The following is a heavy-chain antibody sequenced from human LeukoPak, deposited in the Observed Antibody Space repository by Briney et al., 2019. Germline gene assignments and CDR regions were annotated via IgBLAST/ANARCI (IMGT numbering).Heavy chain of an antibody. CDR3: AKVMAYSGNQAIDY. D-gene: IGHD4-23*01. Sequence: PGGSLRLSCAASGFTFSSYAMSWVRQAPGKGLEWVSGISGGGGGTFYADSVKGRFTISRDNSKNTLYLQMNSLRAEDTAIYYCAKVMAYSGNQAIDYWGQGTLVTVSS. CDR2: ISGGGGGT. V-gene: IGHV3-23*01. CDR1: GFTFSSYA. J-gene: IGHJ4*02.